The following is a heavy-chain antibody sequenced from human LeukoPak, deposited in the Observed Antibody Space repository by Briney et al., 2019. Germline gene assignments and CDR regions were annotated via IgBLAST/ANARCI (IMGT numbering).Heavy chain of an antibody. CDR2: VIPVLGRS. V-gene: IGHV1-69*11. CDR3: ARAPEKATVTSA. J-gene: IGHJ5*02. CDR1: GEDLNNYL. Sequence: SVKVSCKSSGEDLNNYLITWVRQAPGQGLEWVGHVIPVLGRSNFAQKYQGRITITADESTNTAYMELRSLSSEDTAVYYCARAPEKATVTSAWGQGTLVTVSS. D-gene: IGHD4-11*01.